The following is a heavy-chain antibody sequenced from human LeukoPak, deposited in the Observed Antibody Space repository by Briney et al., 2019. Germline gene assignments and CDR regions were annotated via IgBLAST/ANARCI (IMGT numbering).Heavy chain of an antibody. Sequence: SETLSLTCTVSGYSISSGYYWGWIRQPPGKGLEWIGNIYYSGSTYYNPSLKSRVTISVDTSKNQFSLKLSSVTAADTAVYFCARHFDPRSEVGATFFLSGYYFDYWGQGTLVTVSS. D-gene: IGHD1-26*01. CDR2: IYYSGST. V-gene: IGHV4-38-2*02. J-gene: IGHJ4*02. CDR1: GYSISSGYY. CDR3: ARHFDPRSEVGATFFLSGYYFDY.